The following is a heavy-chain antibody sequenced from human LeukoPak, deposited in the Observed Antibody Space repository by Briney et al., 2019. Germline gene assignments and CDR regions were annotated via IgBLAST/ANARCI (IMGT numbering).Heavy chain of an antibody. CDR1: GFTFSSYA. J-gene: IGHJ3*02. V-gene: IGHV3-30-3*01. Sequence: GGSLRLSCAASGFTFSSYAMHWVRQAPGKGLEWVAVISYDGSNKYYADSVKGRFTISRDNSKNTLYLQMNSLRAEDTAVYYCAREGGGGGHDYGDQGAFDIWGQGTMVTVSS. CDR3: AREGGGGGHDYGDQGAFDI. CDR2: ISYDGSNK. D-gene: IGHD4-17*01.